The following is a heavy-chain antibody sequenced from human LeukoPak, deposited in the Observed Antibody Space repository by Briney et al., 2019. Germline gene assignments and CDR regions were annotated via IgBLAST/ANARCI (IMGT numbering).Heavy chain of an antibody. J-gene: IGHJ5*02. V-gene: IGHV1-69*04. CDR1: GGTFSSYA. CDR2: IIPILGIA. D-gene: IGHD6-13*01. CDR3: ARARVAAAGSVVWFDP. Sequence: SVKVSCKASGGTFSSYAISWVRQAPGQGLEWMGRIIPILGIANYAQKFQGRVTITADKSTSTAYMELSSLRSEDTAVYYCARARVAAAGSVVWFDPWGQGTLVTVSS.